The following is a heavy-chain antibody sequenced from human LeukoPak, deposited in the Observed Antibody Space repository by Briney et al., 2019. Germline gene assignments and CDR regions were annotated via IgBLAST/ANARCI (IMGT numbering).Heavy chain of an antibody. J-gene: IGHJ6*02. CDR1: GGSFSGYY. CDR3: ARGGSRDRQWPTYYYYYYGMDV. Sequence: SETLSLTCAVYGGSFSGYYWSWIRQPPGKGLEWIGEINHSGSTNYNPSLKSRVTISVDTSKNQFSLKLSSMTAADTAVYYCARGGSRDRQWPTYYYYYYGMDVWGQGTTVTVSS. D-gene: IGHD6-19*01. CDR2: INHSGST. V-gene: IGHV4-34*01.